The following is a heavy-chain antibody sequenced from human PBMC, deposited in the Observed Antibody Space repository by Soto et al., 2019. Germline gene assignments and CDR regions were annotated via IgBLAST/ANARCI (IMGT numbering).Heavy chain of an antibody. Sequence: SGPTLVNPTQTLTLTCALSGFSLTSSEVGVGWIRQPPGQALEWLALIYWNDNKDYSPSLKTRLMITKDTSKNQVVLTMTNMDPRDTGTYYCVYRRSTSTGPVYWGQGTPVTVSS. CDR1: GFSLTSSEVG. CDR2: IYWNDNK. J-gene: IGHJ4*02. CDR3: VYRRSTSTGPVY. D-gene: IGHD4-17*01. V-gene: IGHV2-5*04.